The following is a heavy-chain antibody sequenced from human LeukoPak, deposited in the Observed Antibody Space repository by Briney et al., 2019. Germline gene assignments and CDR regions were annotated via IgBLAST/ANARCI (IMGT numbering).Heavy chain of an antibody. D-gene: IGHD3-9*01. J-gene: IGHJ4*02. V-gene: IGHV1-2*02. Sequence: ASVKVSCKASGYTFTGYYMHWVRQAPGQGLEWMGGINPNSGGTNYAQKFQGRVTMTRDTSISTAYTELSRLRSDDTAVYYCARVATHILTGYRFDYWGQGTLVTVSS. CDR3: ARVATHILTGYRFDY. CDR2: INPNSGGT. CDR1: GYTFTGYY.